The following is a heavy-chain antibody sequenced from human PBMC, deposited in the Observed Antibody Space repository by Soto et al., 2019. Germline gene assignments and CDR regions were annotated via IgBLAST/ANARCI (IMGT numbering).Heavy chain of an antibody. CDR1: GGSISSGDYY. D-gene: IGHD6-13*01. CDR3: ARDYIAAADPYWYFDL. CDR2: IYYSGST. V-gene: IGHV4-30-4*01. J-gene: IGHJ2*01. Sequence: SETLSLTCTVSGGSISSGDYYWSWIRQPPGKGLEWIGYIYYSGSTYYNPSLKSRVTISVDTSKNQFSLKLSSVTAADTAVYYCARDYIAAADPYWYFDLWGRGTLVTVSS.